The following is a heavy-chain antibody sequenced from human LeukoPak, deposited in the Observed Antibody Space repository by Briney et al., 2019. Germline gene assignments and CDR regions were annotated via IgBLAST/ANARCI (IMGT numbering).Heavy chain of an antibody. CDR1: GFTFSSYS. D-gene: IGHD5-18*01. CDR2: ISSSSSYI. Sequence: GGSLRLSCAASGFTFSSYSRNWVRQAPGKGLEWVSSISSSSSYIYYADSVKGRFTISRDNAKNSLYLQMNSLRAEDTAVYYCARDSVQLWSHDYWGQGTLVTVSS. V-gene: IGHV3-21*01. J-gene: IGHJ4*02. CDR3: ARDSVQLWSHDY.